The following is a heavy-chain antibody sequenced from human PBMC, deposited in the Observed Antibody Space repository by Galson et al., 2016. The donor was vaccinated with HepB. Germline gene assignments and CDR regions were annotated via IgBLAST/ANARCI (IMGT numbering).Heavy chain of an antibody. D-gene: IGHD3-10*01. CDR1: GFTFENYG. V-gene: IGHV3-30*18. CDR3: AKDRSFANFYGSGTYYKE. Sequence: SLRLSCAASGFTFENYGMHWVRQAPGKGLEWVTVISYGGSDTYYAESVKGRSTVPRDNSKNTLYLQMNGLIPYDSAVYYCAKDRSFANFYGSGTYYKEWGQGTLVTVSS. CDR2: ISYGGSDT. J-gene: IGHJ4*02.